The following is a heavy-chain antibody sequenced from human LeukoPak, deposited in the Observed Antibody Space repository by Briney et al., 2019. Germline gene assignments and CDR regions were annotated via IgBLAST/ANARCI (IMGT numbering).Heavy chain of an antibody. V-gene: IGHV4-61*05. CDR3: ARGERVTMIVHFDY. J-gene: IGHJ4*02. CDR2: IYYSGST. D-gene: IGHD3-22*01. Sequence: PSETLSLTCTVSGGSISSSSYYWGWIRQPPGKGLEWIGYIYYSGSTNYNPSLKSRVTISVDTSKNQFSLKLSSVTAADTAVYYCARGERVTMIVHFDYWGQGTLVTVSS. CDR1: GGSISSSSYY.